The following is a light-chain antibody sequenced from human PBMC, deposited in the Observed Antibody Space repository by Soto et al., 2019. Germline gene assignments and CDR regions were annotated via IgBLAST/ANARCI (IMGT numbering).Light chain of an antibody. CDR1: QSVSSN. V-gene: IGKV3-15*01. Sequence: EIVMTQSPATLSVSPGERATLSCRASQSVSSNLAWYQQKPGQAPRLLIYDASTRATGIPARFSGSGSGTDFTLTISSLQSQDFAVYYCQQYNKWPRTFGQGTKVDI. J-gene: IGKJ1*01. CDR2: DAS. CDR3: QQYNKWPRT.